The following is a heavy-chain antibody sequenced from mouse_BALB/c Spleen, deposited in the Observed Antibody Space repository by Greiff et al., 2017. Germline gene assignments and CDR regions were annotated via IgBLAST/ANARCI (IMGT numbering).Heavy chain of an antibody. Sequence: VQLQQSGAELAKPGASVKMSCKASGYTFTSYWIHWVKQRPGQGLEWIGYINPSTGYTEYNQKFKDKATLTADKSSSTAYMQLSSLTSEDSAVYYCARWDWFAYWGQGTLVTVSA. CDR3: ARWDWFAY. J-gene: IGHJ3*01. CDR1: GYTFTSYW. V-gene: IGHV1-7*01. D-gene: IGHD4-1*01. CDR2: INPSTGYT.